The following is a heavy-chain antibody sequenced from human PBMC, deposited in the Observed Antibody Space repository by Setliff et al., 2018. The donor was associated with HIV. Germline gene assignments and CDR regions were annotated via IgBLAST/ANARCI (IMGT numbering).Heavy chain of an antibody. Sequence: SETLSLICSVYGDSITSYFWSWIRQSPGRGLEWIGYVRYSGNTNYNPSLKSRVAISVDTSNQFSLRLTSVTPADTAVYYCARAGRALPLKSTVVNTRDPQYFAYWGRGALVTVSS. J-gene: IGHJ4*02. CDR3: ARAGRALPLKSTVVNTRDPQYFAY. V-gene: IGHV4-59*01. CDR1: GDSITSYF. CDR2: VRYSGNT. D-gene: IGHD3-9*01.